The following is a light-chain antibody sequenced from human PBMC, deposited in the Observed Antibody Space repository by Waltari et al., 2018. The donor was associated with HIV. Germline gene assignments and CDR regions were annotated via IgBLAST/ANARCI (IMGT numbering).Light chain of an antibody. Sequence: DIQMTQSPSSLSVSVGDRVTITCQASQDISNYLNWYQQKPGKAPKVLFYDASNLSPGVPSRFSGSGSGTDFTLIINNVQPEDSASYFCQQYDTRPLAFGRETKVASK. V-gene: IGKV1-33*01. CDR3: QQYDTRPLA. CDR1: QDISNY. CDR2: DAS. J-gene: IGKJ4*01.